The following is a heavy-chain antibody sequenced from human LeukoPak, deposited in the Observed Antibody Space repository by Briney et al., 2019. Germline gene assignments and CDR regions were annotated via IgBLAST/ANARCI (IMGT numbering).Heavy chain of an antibody. Sequence: PVGSLRVSYAASGFTFNTYGMHWVRQAPGQRLEWVAAIWFDGSVKHYSDAVKGRFTISRDNSLNTLYLQMNSLRVEDTAIYYCAKDTGVQFLEPAFWGQGTLVTVSS. D-gene: IGHD3-3*01. V-gene: IGHV3-33*06. CDR1: GFTFNTYG. CDR2: IWFDGSVK. CDR3: AKDTGVQFLEPAF. J-gene: IGHJ4*02.